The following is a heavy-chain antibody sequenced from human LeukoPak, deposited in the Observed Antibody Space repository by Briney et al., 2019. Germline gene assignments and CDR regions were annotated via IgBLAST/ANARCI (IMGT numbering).Heavy chain of an antibody. CDR1: GFTFSSYA. Sequence: GGSLRLSCAASGFTFSSYAMNWVRQAPGKGLEWVSSIRGSGDSTYYADSVKGRFIISRDNSKNTPYLQISSLRVEDTAIYYCAKDGISGWYGNHFDFWGQGTLVTGSS. V-gene: IGHV3-23*01. CDR2: IRGSGDST. D-gene: IGHD6-19*01. CDR3: AKDGISGWYGNHFDF. J-gene: IGHJ4*02.